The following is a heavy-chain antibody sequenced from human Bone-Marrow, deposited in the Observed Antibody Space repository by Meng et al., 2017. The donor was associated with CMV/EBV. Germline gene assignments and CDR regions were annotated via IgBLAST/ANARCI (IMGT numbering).Heavy chain of an antibody. CDR2: IIPILGIA. CDR1: GYTFTSYG. CDR3: ARARSSSRSGGFDY. D-gene: IGHD6-13*01. J-gene: IGHJ4*02. V-gene: IGHV1-69*10. Sequence: SVKVSCKASGYTFTSYGISWVRQAPGQGLEWMGGIIPILGIANYAQKFQGRVTITADKSTSTAYMELSSLRSEDTAVYYCARARSSSRSGGFDYWGQGTLVTVSS.